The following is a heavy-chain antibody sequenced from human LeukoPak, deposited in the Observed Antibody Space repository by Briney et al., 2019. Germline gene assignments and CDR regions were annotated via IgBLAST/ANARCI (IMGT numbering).Heavy chain of an antibody. CDR1: GGSISSYY. CDR2: IYYSGST. J-gene: IGHJ3*02. D-gene: IGHD3-10*01. Sequence: SETLSLTCTVYGGSISSYYWSWIRQPPGKGLEWIGYIYYSGSTNYNPSLKSRVTISVDTSKNQFSLKLSSVTAADTAVYYCARGSSGSYYRFYAFDIWGQGTMVTVSS. CDR3: ARGSSGSYYRFYAFDI. V-gene: IGHV4-59*01.